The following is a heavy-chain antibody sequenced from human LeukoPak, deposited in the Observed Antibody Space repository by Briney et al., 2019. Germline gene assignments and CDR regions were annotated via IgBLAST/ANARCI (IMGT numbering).Heavy chain of an antibody. CDR3: ARCLHYDILTGYRQFDY. CDR2: ISYDGSNK. CDR1: GFTFNSYA. Sequence: GRSLRLSCAASGFTFNSYAMHWVRQAPGKGLEWVAVISYDGSNKYYADSVKGRFTISRDNSKNTLYLQMNSLRAEDTAVYYCARCLHYDILTGYRQFDYWWRGTLVAVAS. J-gene: IGHJ4*02. D-gene: IGHD3-9*01. V-gene: IGHV3-30*04.